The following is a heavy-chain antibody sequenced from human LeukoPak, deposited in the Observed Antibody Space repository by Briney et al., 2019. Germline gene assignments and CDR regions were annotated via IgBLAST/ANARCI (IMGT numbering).Heavy chain of an antibody. D-gene: IGHD4-17*01. J-gene: IGHJ4*02. Sequence: GRSLRLSCAASGFTFSSYAMHWVRQAPGKGLEWVAVIWYDGSNKYYADSVKGRFTISRDNSKNTLYLQMNSLRAEDTAVYYCARDTVTADYWGQGTLVTVSS. CDR1: GFTFSSYA. CDR2: IWYDGSNK. CDR3: ARDTVTADY. V-gene: IGHV3-33*08.